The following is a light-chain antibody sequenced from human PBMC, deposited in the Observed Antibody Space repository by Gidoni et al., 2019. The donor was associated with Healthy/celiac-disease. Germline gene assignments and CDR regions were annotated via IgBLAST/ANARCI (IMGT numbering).Light chain of an antibody. CDR1: QSISSW. Sequence: DIQMTQSPSTLPASVGDRVTITCRASQSISSWLAWYQQKPGKAPKLLIYDASSLESGVPSRFSGSGAGTEFTLTSSSLQPDDFATYYCQQYNSYPYTFGQGTKLEIK. V-gene: IGKV1-5*01. CDR2: DAS. CDR3: QQYNSYPYT. J-gene: IGKJ2*01.